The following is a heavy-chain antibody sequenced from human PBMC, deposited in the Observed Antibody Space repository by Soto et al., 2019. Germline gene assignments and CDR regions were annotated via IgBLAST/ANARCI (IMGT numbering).Heavy chain of an antibody. D-gene: IGHD2-15*01. Sequence: EVQLVESGGGLGQPGGSLRLSCAASGFSFSSSWMHWVRQAPGKGMVWVSRINSDASTTTDADSVKGRFTISRDTANHTLYLPRQSLRANERVVHFCASNGRPGGQGALITVYS. J-gene: IGHJ4*02. CDR3: ASNGRP. V-gene: IGHV3-74*03. CDR1: GFSFSSSW. CDR2: INSDASTT.